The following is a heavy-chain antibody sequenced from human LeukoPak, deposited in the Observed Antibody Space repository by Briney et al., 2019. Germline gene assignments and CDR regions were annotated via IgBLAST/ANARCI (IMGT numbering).Heavy chain of an antibody. CDR1: EFTFRHYA. CDR3: AKTPGVMITHIFDY. Sequence: GGSLRLSCAASEFTFRHYAMSWVRQAPGKGLEWVSAISGSGGTTYYADSVKGRFTISRDNSKDTLYLQMNSLRAADTAVYYCAKTPGVMITHIFDYWGQGTLVTVSS. CDR2: ISGSGGTT. J-gene: IGHJ4*02. V-gene: IGHV3-23*01. D-gene: IGHD3-16*01.